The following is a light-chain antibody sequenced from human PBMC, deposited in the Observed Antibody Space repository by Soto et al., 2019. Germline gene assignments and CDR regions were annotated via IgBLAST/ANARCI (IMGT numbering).Light chain of an antibody. CDR1: QDIKNY. J-gene: IGKJ4*01. CDR3: QQYDSLPPT. V-gene: IGKV1-33*01. Sequence: DIQMTQSPSSLSAFVGDSITITCQASQDIKNYLNWYQHKPGKAPKLLIYVAFKSDTGVPSRFSGSGSGTDFTFTISSLQPEDIATYFCQQYDSLPPTFGGGTRVDI. CDR2: VAF.